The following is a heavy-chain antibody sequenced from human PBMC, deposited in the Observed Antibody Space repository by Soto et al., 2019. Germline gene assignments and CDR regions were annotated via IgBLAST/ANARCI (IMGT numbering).Heavy chain of an antibody. D-gene: IGHD4-17*01. CDR1: GGTFSSYA. V-gene: IGHV1-69*12. CDR3: ARKGKDYGDFTYFDY. J-gene: IGHJ4*02. Sequence: QVQLVQSGAEVKKPGSSVKVSCKASGGTFSSYAISWVRQAPGQGLEWMGGIIPIFGTANYAQKFQGRVTIXXDXSXXTAYMELSSLRSEDTAVYYCARKGKDYGDFTYFDYWGQGTLVTVSS. CDR2: IIPIFGTA.